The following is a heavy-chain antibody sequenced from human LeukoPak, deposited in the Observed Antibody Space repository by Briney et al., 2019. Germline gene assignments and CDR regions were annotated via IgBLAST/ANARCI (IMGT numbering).Heavy chain of an antibody. CDR2: IIPIFGTA. CDR1: GGTFSSYA. CDR3: ARAATLRFLEWLSRDYYYYGMDV. J-gene: IGHJ6*02. Sequence: GASVKVSCKASGGTFSSYAISWVRQAPGQGLEWMGGIIPIFGTANYAQKFQGRVTITADESTSTAYMELSSLRSEDTAVYYCARAATLRFLEWLSRDYYYYGMDVWGQGTTVTVSS. V-gene: IGHV1-69*13. D-gene: IGHD3-3*01.